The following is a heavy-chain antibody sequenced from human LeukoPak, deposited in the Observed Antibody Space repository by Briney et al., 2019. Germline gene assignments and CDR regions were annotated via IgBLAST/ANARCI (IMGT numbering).Heavy chain of an antibody. J-gene: IGHJ4*02. CDR1: GFTFSSYG. CDR3: ARTSAGLGSPDEF. CDR2: ISYDGSNK. D-gene: IGHD6-19*01. Sequence: PGGSLRLSCAASGFTFSSYGMHWVRQAPGKGLEWVAVISYDGSNKYYADSVKGRFTISRDNSKNTLYLQMNSLRAEDTAVYYCARTSAGLGSPDEFWGQGTLVTVSS. V-gene: IGHV3-30*03.